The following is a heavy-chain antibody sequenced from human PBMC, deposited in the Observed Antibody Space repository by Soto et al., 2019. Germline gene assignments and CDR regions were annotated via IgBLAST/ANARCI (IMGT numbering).Heavy chain of an antibody. V-gene: IGHV1-69*13. J-gene: IGHJ4*02. CDR1: GGTFSSYA. CDR3: ASRYCSGGSCINGTFDY. D-gene: IGHD2-15*01. CDR2: IIPIFGTA. Sequence: GASVKVSCKASGGTFSSYAISWVRQAPGQGLEWMGGIIPIFGTANYAQKFQGRVTITADESTSTAYMELSSLRSEDTAVYYCASRYCSGGSCINGTFDYWGQGTLVTVSS.